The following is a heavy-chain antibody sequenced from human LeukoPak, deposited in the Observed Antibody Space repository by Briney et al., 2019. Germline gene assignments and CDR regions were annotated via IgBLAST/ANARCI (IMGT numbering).Heavy chain of an antibody. CDR3: ARAQYYYDSSGYYPYYFDY. Sequence: PSETLSLTCTVSGGSISSGGYYWSWIRQHPGKGLEWIGYIYYSVSTYYNPSLKSRVTISVDRSKNQFSLKLSSVTAADTAVYYCARAQYYYDSSGYYPYYFDYWGQGTLVTVSS. D-gene: IGHD3-22*01. J-gene: IGHJ4*02. V-gene: IGHV4-31*03. CDR2: IYYSVST. CDR1: GGSISSGGYY.